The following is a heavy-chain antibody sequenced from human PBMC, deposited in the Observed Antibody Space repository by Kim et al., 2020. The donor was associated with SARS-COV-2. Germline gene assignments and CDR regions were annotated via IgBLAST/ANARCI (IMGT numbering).Heavy chain of an antibody. CDR2: IKSKTDGGTT. J-gene: IGHJ2*01. CDR3: TTDGPPGRYFDWLLPHYSYWYFDL. CDR1: GFTFSNAW. V-gene: IGHV3-15*01. D-gene: IGHD3-9*01. Sequence: GGSLRLSCAASGFTFSNAWMSWVRQAPGKGLEWVGRIKSKTDGGTTDYAAPVKGRFTISRDDSKNTLYLQMNSLKTEDTAVYYCTTDGPPGRYFDWLLPHYSYWYFDLWGRGTLVTVSS.